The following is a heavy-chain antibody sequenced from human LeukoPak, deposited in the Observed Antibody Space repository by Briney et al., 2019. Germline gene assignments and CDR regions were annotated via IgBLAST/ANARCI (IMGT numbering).Heavy chain of an antibody. CDR1: GFTVSSNY. J-gene: IGHJ3*02. CDR2: IHSGGSA. D-gene: IGHD2-21*02. Sequence: PGGSLRLSCAASGFTVSSNYMSWVRQAPGEGLEWVSVIHSGGSAYYADSVKGRFTISRDNSKNTLYLQMNSLRAEDTAVYYCARGRFEGDLDAFDIWGQGTMVTVSS. CDR3: ARGRFEGDLDAFDI. V-gene: IGHV3-53*01.